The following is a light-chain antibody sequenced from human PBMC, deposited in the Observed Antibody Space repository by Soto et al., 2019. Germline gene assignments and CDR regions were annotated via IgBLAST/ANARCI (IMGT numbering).Light chain of an antibody. V-gene: IGKV2-28*01. CDR2: LGS. Sequence: DIVMTQFPLSLPVTPGEPASISCRSSQSLLQSNGYNYLDWYLQKPGQSPQLLIYLGSNRASGVPDRFSGSGSGTDFTLKISRVEAEDVGVYYCMQALQTPPWTFGQGTKVDIK. CDR1: QSLLQSNGYNY. CDR3: MQALQTPPWT. J-gene: IGKJ1*01.